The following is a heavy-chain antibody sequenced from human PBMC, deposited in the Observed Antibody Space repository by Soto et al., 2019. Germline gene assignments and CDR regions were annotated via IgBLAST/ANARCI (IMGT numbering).Heavy chain of an antibody. Sequence: SETLSLTCTVSGGSIDTYYWSWIRQPPGKGLQWTGYIYYSGSTTYSPSLKSRVTISVDRSKNQFSLKLTSMTAADTAVYYCARLGGYYQSLDTWGQGTLVTVSS. V-gene: IGHV4-59*08. D-gene: IGHD3-22*01. J-gene: IGHJ5*02. CDR2: IYYSGST. CDR1: GGSIDTYY. CDR3: ARLGGYYQSLDT.